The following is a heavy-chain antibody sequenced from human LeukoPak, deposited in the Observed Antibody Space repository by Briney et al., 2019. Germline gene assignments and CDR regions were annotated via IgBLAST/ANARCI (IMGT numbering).Heavy chain of an antibody. V-gene: IGHV1-69*05. CDR1: GCTFSSYA. J-gene: IGHJ4*02. Sequence: SVKVSCKASGCTFSSYAISWVRQAPGQGLEWMGRIIPIFGKANYAQKFQGRVTITTVASTSTAYMELSSLRSEDTAVYYCARGGSGGLFGYYFDYWGQGTLVTVSS. D-gene: IGHD3-16*01. CDR3: ARGGSGGLFGYYFDY. CDR2: IIPIFGKA.